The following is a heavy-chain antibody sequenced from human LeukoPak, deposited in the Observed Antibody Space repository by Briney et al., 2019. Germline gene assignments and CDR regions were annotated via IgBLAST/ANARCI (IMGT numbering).Heavy chain of an antibody. D-gene: IGHD6-6*01. V-gene: IGHV4-34*01. CDR2: IKHSGST. Sequence: SETLSLTCAVYDGSFNDYYWSWIRQPPGKGLEWIGEIKHSGSTKYNPSLKSRVTISVDKSKNQFSLKLKSVTAADTAVYYCAGSRPSDAFDIWGQGTMVTASS. J-gene: IGHJ3*02. CDR3: AGSRPSDAFDI. CDR1: DGSFNDYY.